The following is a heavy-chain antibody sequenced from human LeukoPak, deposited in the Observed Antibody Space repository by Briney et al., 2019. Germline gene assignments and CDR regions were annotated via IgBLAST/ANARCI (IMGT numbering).Heavy chain of an antibody. CDR2: INPNSGGT. CDR3: ARDLGSSGWLYYFDY. J-gene: IGHJ4*02. Sequence: ASVKVSCKASGYTFTGYYMHWVRQAPGQGLEWMGWINPNSGGTNYAQKFQGRVTMTRDTSISTAYMELSRLRSDDTAVYYCARDLGSSGWLYYFDYCGQGTLVTVSS. CDR1: GYTFTGYY. V-gene: IGHV1-2*02. D-gene: IGHD6-19*01.